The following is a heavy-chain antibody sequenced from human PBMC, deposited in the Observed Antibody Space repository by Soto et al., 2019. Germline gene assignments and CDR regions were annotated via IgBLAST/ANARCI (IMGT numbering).Heavy chain of an antibody. Sequence: PSETLSLTCAVYGGSFSGYYWSWIRQPPGKGLEWIGEINHSGSTNYNPSLKSRVTISVDTSKNQFSLKLSSVTAADTAVYYCARGNSFLVVPAASYYYYYYMDVWGKGTTVTVSS. D-gene: IGHD2-2*01. J-gene: IGHJ6*03. CDR2: INHSGST. CDR3: ARGNSFLVVPAASYYYYYYMDV. V-gene: IGHV4-34*01. CDR1: GGSFSGYY.